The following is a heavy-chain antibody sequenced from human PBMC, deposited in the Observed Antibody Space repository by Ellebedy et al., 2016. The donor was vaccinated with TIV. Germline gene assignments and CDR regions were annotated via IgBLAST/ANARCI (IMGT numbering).Heavy chain of an antibody. V-gene: IGHV1-2*02. D-gene: IGHD3-16*01. CDR1: GYMFTALY. Sequence: ASVKVSCKASGYMFTALYIHWVRQGPGQGLEWMGWINPVNGGTSYAQKFQGRVAMTRDTSISTASMELSGLRTDDTAIYYCAAGRGKVGFDSWGQGTLVTVSS. J-gene: IGHJ4*02. CDR3: AAGRGKVGFDS. CDR2: INPVNGGT.